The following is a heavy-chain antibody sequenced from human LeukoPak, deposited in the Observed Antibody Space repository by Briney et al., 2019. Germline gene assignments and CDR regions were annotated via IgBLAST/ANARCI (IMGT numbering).Heavy chain of an antibody. V-gene: IGHV1-46*01. J-gene: IGHJ6*03. D-gene: IGHD6-19*01. Sequence: ASVKVSCKASGYTFTSYYMHWVRQAPGQGLEWIGIINPSGGSTSYAQKFQGRVTMTRDTSTSTVYMELSSLRSEDTAVYYCARDPTSSATVAGDPYYYYYMDVWGKGTTVTVSS. CDR1: GYTFTSYY. CDR3: ARDPTSSATVAGDPYYYYYMDV. CDR2: INPSGGST.